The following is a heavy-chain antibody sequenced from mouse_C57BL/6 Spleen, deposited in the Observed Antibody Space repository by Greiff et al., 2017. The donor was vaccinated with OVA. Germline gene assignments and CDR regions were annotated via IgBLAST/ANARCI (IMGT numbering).Heavy chain of an antibody. V-gene: IGHV1-53*01. CDR1: GYTFTSYW. J-gene: IGHJ1*03. CDR3: ARLWGAYDLYWYFDV. D-gene: IGHD2-12*01. CDR2: INPSNGGT. Sequence: QVQLQQSGTELVKPGASVKLSCKASGYTFTSYWMHWVKQRPGQGLEWIGNINPSNGGTNYNEKFQSKATLTVAKSSSTAYMQLSSLTSEHSAVYYGARLWGAYDLYWYFDVWGTGTTVTVSS.